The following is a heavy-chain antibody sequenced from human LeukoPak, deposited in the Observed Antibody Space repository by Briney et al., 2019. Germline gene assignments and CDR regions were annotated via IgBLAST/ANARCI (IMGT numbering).Heavy chain of an antibody. Sequence: ASVKVSCKASGYTFTSYDINWVRQATGQGLEWMGWMNPNSGNTGYAQKFQGRVTMTRNTSISTAYMELSSLGSEDTGVYYCARGRVDTAMEGENWFDAWGQGTLVTVSS. J-gene: IGHJ5*02. D-gene: IGHD5-18*01. CDR1: GYTFTSYD. CDR3: ARGRVDTAMEGENWFDA. CDR2: MNPNSGNT. V-gene: IGHV1-8*01.